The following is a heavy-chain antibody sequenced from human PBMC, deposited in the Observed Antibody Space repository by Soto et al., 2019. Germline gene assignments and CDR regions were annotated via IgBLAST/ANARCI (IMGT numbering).Heavy chain of an antibody. CDR2: IYYSGST. V-gene: IGHV4-59*01. J-gene: IGHJ4*02. CDR1: GGSISSYG. Sequence: TSETLSLTCTVSGGSISSYGWSWIRQHPGKGLEWIGYIYYSGSTNYNPSLKSRVTISVDTSKNQFSLKLSSVTAADTAVYYCARVGDSREIDYWGQGTLVTVSS. D-gene: IGHD3-22*01. CDR3: ARVGDSREIDY.